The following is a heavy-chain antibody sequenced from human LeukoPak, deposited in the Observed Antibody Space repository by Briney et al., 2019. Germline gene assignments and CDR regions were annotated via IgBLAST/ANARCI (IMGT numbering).Heavy chain of an antibody. CDR3: AKEYYDFWSGYPHDY. CDR1: GFTFSDYY. D-gene: IGHD3-3*01. J-gene: IGHJ4*02. Sequence: GGSLRLSCAASGFTFSDYYMSWIRQAPGKGLEWVSYISSSGSTIYYADSVKGRFTISRDNANNSLYLQMNSLRAEDTAVYYCAKEYYDFWSGYPHDYWGQGTLVTVSS. CDR2: ISSSGSTI. V-gene: IGHV3-11*01.